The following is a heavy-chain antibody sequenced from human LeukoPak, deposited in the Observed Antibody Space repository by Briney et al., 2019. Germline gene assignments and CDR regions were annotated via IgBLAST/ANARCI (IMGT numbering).Heavy chain of an antibody. CDR3: ARDRVEMATIRFSHYYGMDV. Sequence: GGSLRLSCAASGFTFSSCWMSWVRQAPGKGLEWVANIKQDGSEKYYVDSVKGRFTISRDNAKNSLYLQMNSLRAEDTAVYYCARDRVEMATIRFSHYYGMDVWGQGTTVTVSS. CDR1: GFTFSSCW. D-gene: IGHD5-12*01. J-gene: IGHJ6*02. V-gene: IGHV3-7*01. CDR2: IKQDGSEK.